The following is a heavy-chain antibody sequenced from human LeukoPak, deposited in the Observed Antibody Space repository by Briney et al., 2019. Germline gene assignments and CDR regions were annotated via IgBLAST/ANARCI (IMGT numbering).Heavy chain of an antibody. Sequence: ASVKVSCKASGYTFTHHGISWVRQAPGQGLEWMGWISCYNGDTHYAQKLQGRVTMTTDKSTSTAYMEVRSLRSDDTAVYYCARDPSNTSGYYAYFDNWGQGTLVTVSS. V-gene: IGHV1-18*01. J-gene: IGHJ4*02. D-gene: IGHD6-19*01. CDR1: GYTFTHHG. CDR3: ARDPSNTSGYYAYFDN. CDR2: ISCYNGDT.